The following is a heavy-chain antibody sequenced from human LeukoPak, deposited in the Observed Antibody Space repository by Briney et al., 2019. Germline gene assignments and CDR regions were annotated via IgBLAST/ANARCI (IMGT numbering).Heavy chain of an antibody. V-gene: IGHV3-30*03. CDR3: AGVPNVREGEWFDP. CDR1: GLTLSRYG. CDR2: ISYDGSTK. D-gene: IGHD3-16*01. Sequence: GRSLRLSCAASGLTLSRYGMHWVRQAPGKGLEWVAVISYDGSTKNYADSVKGRFTISRDNSENTLYLQMSSLRAEDTAVYYCAGVPNVREGEWFDPWGQGTLVTVSS. J-gene: IGHJ5*02.